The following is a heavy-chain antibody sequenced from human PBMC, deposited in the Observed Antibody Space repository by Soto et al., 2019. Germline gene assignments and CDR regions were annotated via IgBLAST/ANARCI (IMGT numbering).Heavy chain of an antibody. J-gene: IGHJ6*02. V-gene: IGHV1-69*01. D-gene: IGHD2-2*02. Sequence: VQVVQSEAEAKKPGSSVKLSCEVSGVTFSNAAFSWVRQAPGQGLEWMGGIIPIFGGAKYAQKFQGRVEITADELTLIYYLELTTLNIDYKAVYFCVRDRKYRNQAIITEYFGMDVWGQGTTVTVS. CDR3: VRDRKYRNQAIITEYFGMDV. CDR1: GVTFSNAA. CDR2: IIPIFGGA.